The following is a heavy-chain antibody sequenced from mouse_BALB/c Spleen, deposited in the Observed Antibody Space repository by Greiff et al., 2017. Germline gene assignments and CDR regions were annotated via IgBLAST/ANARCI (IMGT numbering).Heavy chain of an antibody. V-gene: IGHV2-9*02. D-gene: IGHD2-4*01. CDR1: GFSLTSYG. CDR2: IWAGGST. CDR3: ARDNYDYDGAWFAY. J-gene: IGHJ3*01. Sequence: VMLVESGPGLVAPSQSLSITCTVSGFSLTSYGVHWVRQPPGKGLEWLGVIWAGGSTNYNSALMSRLSISKDNSKSQVFLKMNSLQTDDTAMYYCARDNYDYDGAWFAYWGQGTLVTVSA.